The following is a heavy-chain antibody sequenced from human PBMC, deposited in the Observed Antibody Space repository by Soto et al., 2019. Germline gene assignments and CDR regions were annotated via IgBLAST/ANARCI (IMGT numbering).Heavy chain of an antibody. Sequence: SETLSLTCTVSGGSISSGDYYWSWIRQPPGRGLEWIGYIYNSETTYYNPPLRSRVIISVDTSKNQFSLKLSSVTAADTAVYYCARDKNDSDYNFDYWGQGTLVTVSS. D-gene: IGHD4-4*01. CDR1: GGSISSGDYY. CDR2: IYNSETT. CDR3: ARDKNDSDYNFDY. J-gene: IGHJ4*02. V-gene: IGHV4-30-4*01.